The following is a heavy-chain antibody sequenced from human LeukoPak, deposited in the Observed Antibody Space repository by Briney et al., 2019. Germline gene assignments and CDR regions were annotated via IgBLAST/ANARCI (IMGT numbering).Heavy chain of an antibody. J-gene: IGHJ6*02. D-gene: IGHD1-14*01. CDR1: GFTFSSYS. CDR3: ARAAGTTTGGMDV. V-gene: IGHV3-21*01. Sequence: KPGGSLRLSCAASGFTFSSYSMNWVRQAPGKGLEWVSSISSSSSYIYYADSVKGRFTMSRDYSKNTVYLQMNSLRVEDTAVYYCARAAGTTTGGMDVWGQGTMGTVSS. CDR2: ISSSSSYI.